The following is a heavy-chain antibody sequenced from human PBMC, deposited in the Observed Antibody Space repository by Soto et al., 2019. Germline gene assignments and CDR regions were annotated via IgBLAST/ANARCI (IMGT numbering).Heavy chain of an antibody. CDR1: GGSISSSSYY. CDR3: ARHQRLLRFLEWLLSHFDY. Sequence: KAWETLSLTCTVSGGSISSSSYYWGWIRQPSGKGLEWIGSIYYSGSTYYNPSLKSRVTISVDTSKNQFSLKLSSVTAADTAVYYCARHQRLLRFLEWLLSHFDYCGQRTLVTVSS. D-gene: IGHD3-3*01. V-gene: IGHV4-39*01. J-gene: IGHJ4*02. CDR2: IYYSGST.